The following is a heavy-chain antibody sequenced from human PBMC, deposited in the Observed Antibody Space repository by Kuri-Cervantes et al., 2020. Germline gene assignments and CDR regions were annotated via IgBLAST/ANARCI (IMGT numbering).Heavy chain of an antibody. D-gene: IGHD6-6*01. V-gene: IGHV3-9*01. CDR3: GKARGYSTSSALDY. J-gene: IGHJ4*02. CDR2: INWNSGSI. CDR1: GFTFDDYA. Sequence: SLRLSCTASGFTFDDYAMHWVRQAPGKGLEWVSGINWNSGSIGYADSVKGRFTISRDNAKNSLYLQMNSLRVEDTALYYCGKARGYSTSSALDYWGQGTLVTVSS.